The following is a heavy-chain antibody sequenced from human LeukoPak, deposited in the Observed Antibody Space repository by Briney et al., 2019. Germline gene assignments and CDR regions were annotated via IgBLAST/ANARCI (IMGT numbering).Heavy chain of an antibody. V-gene: IGHV1-3*01. CDR2: INAGNGNT. Sequence: ASVKVSCKASGYTFTSYAMHWVRQAPGQRLERMGWINAGNGNTKYSQKFQGRVTITRDTSASTAYMGLSSLRSEDTAVYYCATSIAAAGYGMDVWGQGTTVTVSS. CDR1: GYTFTSYA. CDR3: ATSIAAAGYGMDV. D-gene: IGHD6-13*01. J-gene: IGHJ6*02.